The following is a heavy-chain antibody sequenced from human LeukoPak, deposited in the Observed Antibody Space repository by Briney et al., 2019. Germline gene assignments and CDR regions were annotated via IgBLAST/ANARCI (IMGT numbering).Heavy chain of an antibody. J-gene: IGHJ4*02. D-gene: IGHD3-10*01. CDR1: GYSISSSN. CDR3: ANLSPSQAGNYYNGDY. CDR2: ISGSGGNT. Sequence: ETLSLTCAVSGYSISSSNWWGWIRQPPGKGLEWVSAISGSGGNTYYADSVKGRFTISRDNSKNTLCLQMNSLIAEDTGVYYCANLSPSQAGNYYNGDYWGQGTLVTVSS. V-gene: IGHV3-23*01.